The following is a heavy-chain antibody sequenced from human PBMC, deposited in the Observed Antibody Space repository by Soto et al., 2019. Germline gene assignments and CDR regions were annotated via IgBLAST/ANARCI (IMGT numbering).Heavy chain of an antibody. Sequence: PSETLSLTCTVSGGSIISSNYYWGWIRQPPGKGLEWIGSLYYSGSTYYNPSLKSRVTISVDTSKNQFSLKLSFVTAADTAVYYCARGVVATMRAYYFDYWAREPWSPSPQ. J-gene: IGHJ4*02. CDR2: LYYSGST. D-gene: IGHD5-12*01. CDR1: GGSIISSNYY. V-gene: IGHV4-39*07. CDR3: ARGVVATMRAYYFDY.